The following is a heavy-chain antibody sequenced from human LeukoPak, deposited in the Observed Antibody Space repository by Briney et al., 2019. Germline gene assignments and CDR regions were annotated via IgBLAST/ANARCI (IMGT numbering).Heavy chain of an antibody. D-gene: IGHD6-13*01. J-gene: IGHJ4*02. V-gene: IGHV4-39*07. CDR2: FYHNGFT. CDR1: GASISNSGYTY. Sequence: PSETLSLTCTVAGASISNSGYTYWGWIRQPPGKGLEWIGSFYHNGFTYYNPSLKSRVTISVDTSKNQFSLKLSSVTAADTAVYYCARYKNVAAAAVPYFDYWGQGTLVTVSS. CDR3: ARYKNVAAAAVPYFDY.